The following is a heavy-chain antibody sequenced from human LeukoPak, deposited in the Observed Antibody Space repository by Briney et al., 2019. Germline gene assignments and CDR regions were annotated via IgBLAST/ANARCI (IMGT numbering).Heavy chain of an antibody. D-gene: IGHD3-22*01. Sequence: PSETLSLTCTVSGGSISSYYWSWIRQPPGKGLEWIGYIYYSGSTNCNPSLKSRVTISVDTSKNQFSLKLSSVTAADTAVYYCARFSHYYDSSGHAAFDYWGQGTLVTVSS. J-gene: IGHJ4*02. CDR2: IYYSGST. V-gene: IGHV4-59*08. CDR1: GGSISSYY. CDR3: ARFSHYYDSSGHAAFDY.